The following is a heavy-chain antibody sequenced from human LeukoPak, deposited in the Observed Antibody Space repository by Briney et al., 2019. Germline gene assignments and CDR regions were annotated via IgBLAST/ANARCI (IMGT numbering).Heavy chain of an antibody. J-gene: IGHJ4*02. Sequence: ASVKVSRKASGYTFTSYNMHWVRQAPGQGLEWMGIINPSGGSTSYAQKFQGRVTMTRDTSTSTVYMELSSLRSEDTAVYYCARGGRKAIGSRRPLDYFDYWGQGTLVTVSS. D-gene: IGHD5-18*01. CDR3: ARGGRKAIGSRRPLDYFDY. V-gene: IGHV1-46*01. CDR1: GYTFTSYN. CDR2: INPSGGST.